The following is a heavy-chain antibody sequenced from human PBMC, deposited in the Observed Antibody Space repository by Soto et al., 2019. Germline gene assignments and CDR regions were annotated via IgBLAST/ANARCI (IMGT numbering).Heavy chain of an antibody. V-gene: IGHV1-69*08. CDR3: ARDHSRYYDMTSWFDP. CDR2: IIPILGIA. D-gene: IGHD3-9*01. Sequence: QVQLVQSGAEVKKPGSSVKVSCKASGGTFSSYTISWVRQAPGQGLEWMGRIIPILGIANYAQKFQGRVTITADKSTRXAYMEVSSLRAEDTAVYYCARDHSRYYDMTSWFDPWGQGTLVTVSS. J-gene: IGHJ5*02. CDR1: GGTFSSYT.